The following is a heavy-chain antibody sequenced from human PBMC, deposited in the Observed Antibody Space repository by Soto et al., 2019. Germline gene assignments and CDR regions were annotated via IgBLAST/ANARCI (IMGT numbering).Heavy chain of an antibody. Sequence: QVQLQQWGAGLLKPSETLSLTCAVYGGSFSGYYWSWIRQPPGKGLEWIGEINHSGSTNYNPSLNSRVTISVDTSKNQFSLKLSSVTAADTAVYYCARGLTQSRWELLVWFDPWGQGTLVTVSS. CDR3: ARGLTQSRWELLVWFDP. CDR1: GGSFSGYY. J-gene: IGHJ5*02. D-gene: IGHD1-26*01. CDR2: INHSGST. V-gene: IGHV4-34*01.